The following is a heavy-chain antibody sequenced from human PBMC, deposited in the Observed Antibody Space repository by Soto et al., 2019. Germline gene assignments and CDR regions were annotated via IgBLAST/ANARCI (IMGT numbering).Heavy chain of an antibody. V-gene: IGHV4-30-2*02. J-gene: IGHJ6*02. CDR3: ARYKSNYYYGMDV. D-gene: IGHD5-12*01. CDR2: IYYSGST. CDR1: GGSISSGGYS. Sequence: PSETLSLTCAVSGGSISSGGYSWSWIRQPPGKGLEWIGYIYYSGSTYYNPSLKSRVAISVDRSKNQFSLKLSSVTAADTAVYYCARYKSNYYYGMDVWGQGTTVTVSS.